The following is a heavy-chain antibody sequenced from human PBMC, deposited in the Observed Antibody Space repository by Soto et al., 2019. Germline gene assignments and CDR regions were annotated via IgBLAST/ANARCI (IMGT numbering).Heavy chain of an antibody. D-gene: IGHD2-21*02. V-gene: IGHV4-59*01. Sequence: PSETLSLTCSVSGDSISSYYWSWIRQPPGKGLEWIGYMYNTGSTIYNPSLKSRVTISVDTSKNQFSLKLNSVTAADTAVYYCARDLWGYCGADCYPLDVWGQGTTVTVS. CDR1: GDSISSYY. CDR3: ARDLWGYCGADCYPLDV. CDR2: MYNTGST. J-gene: IGHJ6*02.